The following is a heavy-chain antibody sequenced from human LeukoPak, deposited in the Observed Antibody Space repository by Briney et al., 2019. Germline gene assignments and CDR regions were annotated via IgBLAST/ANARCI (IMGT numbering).Heavy chain of an antibody. CDR3: ASDYCSSTSCIGY. V-gene: IGHV3-33*01. Sequence: GGSLRLSCAASGFTFSSYGMHWVRQAPGKGLEWVAVIWYDGSNKYYADSVKGRFTISRDNPKNTLYLQMNSLRAEDTAVYYCASDYCSSTSCIGYWGQGTLVTVSS. CDR2: IWYDGSNK. CDR1: GFTFSSYG. J-gene: IGHJ4*02. D-gene: IGHD2-2*01.